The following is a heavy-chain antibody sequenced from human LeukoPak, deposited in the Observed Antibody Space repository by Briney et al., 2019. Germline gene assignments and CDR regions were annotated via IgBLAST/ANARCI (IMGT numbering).Heavy chain of an antibody. CDR3: ARVGFGRPDY. Sequence: ASVKVSCKASGYIFTGYYMHWVRQAPGQGLEWMGIINPSGGSTSYAQKFQGRVTMTRDTSTSTVYMELSSLRSEDTAVYYCARVGFGRPDYWGQGTLVTVSS. V-gene: IGHV1-46*01. CDR1: GYIFTGYY. CDR2: INPSGGST. J-gene: IGHJ4*02. D-gene: IGHD3-10*01.